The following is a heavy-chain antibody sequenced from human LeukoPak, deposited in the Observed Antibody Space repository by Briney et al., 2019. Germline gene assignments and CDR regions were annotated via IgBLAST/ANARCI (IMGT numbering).Heavy chain of an antibody. D-gene: IGHD6-19*01. J-gene: IGHJ4*02. Sequence: GGSLRLSCAVSGFTVSSNYMSWVRQAPGKGLEWVSVIYSGGSTYYADSVKGRFTISRDNSKNTLYLQMNSLRAEDTAVYYCASQLYSSGWYYFDYWGQGTLVTVSS. CDR1: GFTVSSNY. CDR3: ASQLYSSGWYYFDY. CDR2: IYSGGST. V-gene: IGHV3-66*04.